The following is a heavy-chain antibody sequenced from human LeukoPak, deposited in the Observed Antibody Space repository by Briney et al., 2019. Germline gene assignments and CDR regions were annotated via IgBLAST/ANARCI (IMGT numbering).Heavy chain of an antibody. J-gene: IGHJ6*03. V-gene: IGHV3-23*01. CDR2: ISGSGGST. CDR3: AKDRGSTYYYYYYMDV. CDR1: GFTFRSYG. Sequence: GGSLRLSCAASGFTFRSYGMSWVRQAPGKGLEWVSAISGSGGSTYYADSVKGRFTISRDISKNTLYLQMNSLRAEDTAVYYCAKDRGSTYYYYYYMDVWGKGTTVTISS. D-gene: IGHD3-10*01.